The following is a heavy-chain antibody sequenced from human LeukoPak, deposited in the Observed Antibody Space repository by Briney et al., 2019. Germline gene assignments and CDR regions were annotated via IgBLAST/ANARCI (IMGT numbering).Heavy chain of an antibody. V-gene: IGHV3-30*14. CDR2: ISYDGSNK. CDR3: ARDYPYSSGWYADY. CDR1: GFTFSSYA. D-gene: IGHD6-19*01. J-gene: IGHJ4*02. Sequence: PGGSLRLSCAASGFTFSSYAMHWVRQAPGKGLEWVAVISYDGSNKYYADSVKGRFTISRDNSKNTLYLRMNSLRAEDTAVYYCARDYPYSSGWYADYWGQGTLVTVSS.